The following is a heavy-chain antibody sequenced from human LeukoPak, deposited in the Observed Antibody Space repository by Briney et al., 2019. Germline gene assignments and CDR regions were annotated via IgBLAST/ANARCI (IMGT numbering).Heavy chain of an antibody. CDR2: ISGSGGST. D-gene: IGHD5-18*01. CDR1: GFTFSSYA. CDR3: AKDGRDTAMVTASDY. Sequence: GGSLRLSCAASGFTFSSYAMSWVRQAPGKGLEWVSAISGSGGSTYYADSVKGRFTISRDNSKNTLYLQMDSLRAEDTAVYYCAKDGRDTAMVTASDYWGQGTLVTVSS. V-gene: IGHV3-23*01. J-gene: IGHJ4*02.